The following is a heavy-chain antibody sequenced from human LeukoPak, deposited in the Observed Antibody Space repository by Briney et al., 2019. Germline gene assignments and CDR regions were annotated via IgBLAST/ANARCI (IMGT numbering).Heavy chain of an antibody. D-gene: IGHD3-22*01. V-gene: IGHV3-9*01. CDR1: GFTFDDYA. CDR2: ISWNSGSI. CDR3: AKDILRDSSGYDGSHAFDI. Sequence: GRSLRLSCAASGFTFDDYAMHWVRQAPGKGLEWVSGISWNSGSIGYADSVKGRFTISRDNAKNSLYLQMNSLRAEDTALYYCAKDILRDSSGYDGSHAFDIWGQGTMVTVSS. J-gene: IGHJ3*02.